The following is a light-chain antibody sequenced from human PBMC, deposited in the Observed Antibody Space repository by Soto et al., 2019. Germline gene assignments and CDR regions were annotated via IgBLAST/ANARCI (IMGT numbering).Light chain of an antibody. CDR1: QSVSSSF. Sequence: EIVLTQSPGTLSLSPGDRVTLSCRASQSVSSSFLAWYQQKPGQAPRLLIYGTSSRATGIPDRFSGSGAGTDFTLTISRLEPEDFAVYYCHQFDSSLTFGQGTTVEIK. CDR3: HQFDSSLT. J-gene: IGKJ1*01. CDR2: GTS. V-gene: IGKV3-20*01.